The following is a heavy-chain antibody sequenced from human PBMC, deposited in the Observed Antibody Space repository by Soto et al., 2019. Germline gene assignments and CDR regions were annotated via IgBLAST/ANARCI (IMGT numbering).Heavy chain of an antibody. D-gene: IGHD2-21*01. CDR3: ARGRAVVVNAVPRYFDY. CDR1: GGSFSGYY. J-gene: IGHJ4*02. CDR2: INHSGST. V-gene: IGHV4-34*01. Sequence: QVQLQQWGAGLLKPSETLSLTCAVYGGSFSGYYWSWIRQPPGKGLEWIGEINHSGSTNYNPSLKSRVTISVDTSENQFSLKLSSVSAADTAVYYCARGRAVVVNAVPRYFDYWGQGTLVTGSS.